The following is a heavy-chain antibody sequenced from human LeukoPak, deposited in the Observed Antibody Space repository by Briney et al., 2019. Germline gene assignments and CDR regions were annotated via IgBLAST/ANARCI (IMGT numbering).Heavy chain of an antibody. CDR3: ARGGVLKSVDY. J-gene: IGHJ4*02. D-gene: IGHD3-16*01. CDR2: VYDIGST. V-gene: IGHV4-61*05. Sequence: PSETLSLTCTVSGGSISSSSYYWGWIRQTPGKGLEWIGYVYDIGSTKYNPSLKSRVTISVDTSKNQFSLRLSSVTAADTAVYYCARGGVLKSVDYWGQGTLVTVSS. CDR1: GGSISSSSYY.